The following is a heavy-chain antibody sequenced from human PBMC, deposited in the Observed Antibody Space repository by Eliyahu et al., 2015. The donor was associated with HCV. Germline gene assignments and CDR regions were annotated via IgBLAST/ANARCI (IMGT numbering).Heavy chain of an antibody. V-gene: IGHV3-7*01. CDR2: IKDDGSEK. J-gene: IGHJ4*02. CDR1: GFTFSNFW. Sequence: EEQLVASGGGLVQPGGSLRLSCVTSGFTFSNFWMNWVRQAPGKGLEWVSNIKDDGSEKFYVDSVRGRFTISRDNARNSLYLQLNSLRVEDTAVYYCARGHYTHFWGQGTLVTVSS. CDR3: ARGHYTHF. D-gene: IGHD2-2*02.